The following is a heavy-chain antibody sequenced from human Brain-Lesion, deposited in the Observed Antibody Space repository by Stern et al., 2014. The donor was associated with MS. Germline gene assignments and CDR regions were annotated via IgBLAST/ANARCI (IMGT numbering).Heavy chain of an antibody. J-gene: IGHJ6*02. D-gene: IGHD3-3*01. CDR1: GFTFGNYW. CDR2: LKEDGTEK. CDR3: ARVYNTIYGIVTQRGSGMDV. V-gene: IGHV3-7*01. Sequence: EVQLVQSGGGLVQPGGSLTISCTAAGFTFGNYWMTWVRQAQGKGLEWVAHLKEDGTEKNYVDSVKGRFTISRDNARNSLYLQMNSLRVEDTALYYCARVYNTIYGIVTQRGSGMDVWGQGTTVIVSS.